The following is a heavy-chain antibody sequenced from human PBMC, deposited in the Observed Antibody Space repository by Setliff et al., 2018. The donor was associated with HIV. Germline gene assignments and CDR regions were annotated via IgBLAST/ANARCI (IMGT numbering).Heavy chain of an antibody. V-gene: IGHV3-7*03. CDR2: IKQDGSEK. D-gene: IGHD3-10*01. Sequence: GGSLRLSCAASGFTFSSCWVTWVRQGPGKGLEWVANIKQDGSEKYYEDSVKGRFTISRDNAKNSLYLQMNSLRAEDTAVYYCARDWVSMDRGASMDVWGKGTTVTVSS. CDR3: ARDWVSMDRGASMDV. CDR1: GFTFSSCW. J-gene: IGHJ6*03.